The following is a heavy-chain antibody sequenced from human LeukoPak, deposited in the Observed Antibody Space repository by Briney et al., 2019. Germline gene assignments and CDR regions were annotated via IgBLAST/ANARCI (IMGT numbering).Heavy chain of an antibody. Sequence: SVKVSYKASGGTFSSYAISWVGQAPGEGREWMGGIISIFGTANYEQKFQGRVTITADECTSTAYMELNSQRYDDSDVHQFVSGPRDYGDNDAFDIWGQGTIFSVSS. V-gene: IGHV1-69*13. J-gene: IGHJ3*02. D-gene: IGHD4-23*01. CDR1: GGTFSSYA. CDR3: VSGPRDYGDNDAFDI. CDR2: IISIFGTA.